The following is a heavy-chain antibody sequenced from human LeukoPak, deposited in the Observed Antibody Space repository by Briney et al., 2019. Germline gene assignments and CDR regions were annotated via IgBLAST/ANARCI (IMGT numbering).Heavy chain of an antibody. CDR2: ISSSSSYT. CDR1: GFTFSDYY. CDR3: ARDDSLWFGELLSSAFDI. D-gene: IGHD3-10*01. J-gene: IGHJ3*02. V-gene: IGHV3-11*05. Sequence: GGSLRLSCAASGFTFSDYYMSWIRQAPGKGLEWVSYISSSSSYTNYADSVKGRFTISRDNAKNSLYLQMNSLRAEETAVYYCARDDSLWFGELLSSAFDIWGQGTMVTVSS.